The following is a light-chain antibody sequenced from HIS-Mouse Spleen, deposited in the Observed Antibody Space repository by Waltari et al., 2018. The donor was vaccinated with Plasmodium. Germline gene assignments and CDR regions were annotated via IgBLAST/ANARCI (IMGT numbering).Light chain of an antibody. CDR2: QDS. V-gene: IGLV3-1*01. Sequence: SYELTQPPSVSVSPGQTASITCSGDKLGDKYACWYQQTPGQSHVLVIYQDSKRPSGIHERFAGSNSGNTATLTISGTQAMDEADYYCQAWDSSTVVFGGGTKLTVL. CDR1: KLGDKY. J-gene: IGLJ2*01. CDR3: QAWDSSTVV.